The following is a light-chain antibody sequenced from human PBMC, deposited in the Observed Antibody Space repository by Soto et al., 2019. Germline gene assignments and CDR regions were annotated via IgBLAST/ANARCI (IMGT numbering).Light chain of an antibody. V-gene: IGLV1-44*01. Sequence: QSALTQPPSASGTPGQRVTISCSGSSSNIGSNTVNWYQQLPGTAPKLLIYSNNQRPSGVPDRFSGSKSGTSASLAISGLQSEDEADYYCAAWDDSLNGHVFGTGTKGTVL. J-gene: IGLJ1*01. CDR1: SSNIGSNT. CDR3: AAWDDSLNGHV. CDR2: SNN.